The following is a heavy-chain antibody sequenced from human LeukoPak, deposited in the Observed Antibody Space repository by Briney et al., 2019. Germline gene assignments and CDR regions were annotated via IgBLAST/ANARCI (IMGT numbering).Heavy chain of an antibody. CDR3: ARTRGASGSYYPDY. V-gene: IGHV2-70*17. J-gene: IGHJ4*02. CDR1: GFSLSTTGLC. D-gene: IGHD3-10*01. Sequence: SGPTLVNPTQTLTLTCTFSGFSLSTTGLCVSWIRQPPGKALEWLARIDWDDETFYSTSLKTRLSIFKDTSKNLVVLTMTNMDSVDTATYYCARTRGASGSYYPDYWGQGTLVTVSS. CDR2: IDWDDET.